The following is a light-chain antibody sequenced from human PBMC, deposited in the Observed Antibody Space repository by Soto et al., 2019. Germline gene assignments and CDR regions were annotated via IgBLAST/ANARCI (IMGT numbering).Light chain of an antibody. CDR1: RDVGSA. CDR3: LQDNSYPLT. J-gene: IGKJ4*01. CDR2: ATS. Sequence: QMTQSPSSLSASVGEKIIITCRASRDVGSALGWYQQKPGEGPNLLIYATSSLQGGVPSRFSGSGAGKYFTLTSSSLQPEDFATYYCLQDNSYPLTFGGGTKVDNK. V-gene: IGKV1-6*01.